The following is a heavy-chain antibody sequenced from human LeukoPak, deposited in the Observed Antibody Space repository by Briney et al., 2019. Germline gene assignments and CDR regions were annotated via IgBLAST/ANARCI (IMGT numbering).Heavy chain of an antibody. CDR2: MYYSGSI. CDR3: ARTRVPGSYSPKGPFDY. J-gene: IGHJ4*02. V-gene: IGHV4-39*07. CDR1: GGSISSSNYY. Sequence: SETLSLTCTVSGGSISSSNYYWVWIRQPPSKGLEWIGSMYYSGSIFYIPSLKSRVTISINTSKNQFSLKVSSVTAADTAVYYCARTRVPGSYSPKGPFDYWGQGILVTVSS. D-gene: IGHD1-26*01.